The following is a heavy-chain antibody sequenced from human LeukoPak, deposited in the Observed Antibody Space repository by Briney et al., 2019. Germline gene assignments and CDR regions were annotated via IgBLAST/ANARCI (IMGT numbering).Heavy chain of an antibody. J-gene: IGHJ5*02. CDR1: GGSLSSYY. V-gene: IGHV4-4*07. CDR2: IYTSGST. CDR3: ARGGRIAARPKGFDP. D-gene: IGHD6-6*01. Sequence: SETLSLTCTVSGGSLSSYYWSWIRQPAGKGLEWIGRIYTSGSTNYNPSLKSRVTMSVDTSKNQFSLKLSSVTAADTAVYYCARGGRIAARPKGFDPWGQGTLVTVSS.